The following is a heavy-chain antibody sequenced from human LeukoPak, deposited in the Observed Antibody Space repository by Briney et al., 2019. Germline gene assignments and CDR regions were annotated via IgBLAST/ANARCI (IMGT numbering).Heavy chain of an antibody. CDR3: ARVSFRQYYDSSGYYMGY. D-gene: IGHD3-22*01. CDR2: IYSSGTT. V-gene: IGHV3-66*01. Sequence: PGGSLRLSCAASGFTVNSNYMTWVRQAPGKGLEWVSIIYSSGTTYYADSVKDRFNISRDNSKNTLYLQMNSLRAEDTAVYYCARVSFRQYYDSSGYYMGYWGQGTLVTVSS. J-gene: IGHJ4*02. CDR1: GFTVNSNY.